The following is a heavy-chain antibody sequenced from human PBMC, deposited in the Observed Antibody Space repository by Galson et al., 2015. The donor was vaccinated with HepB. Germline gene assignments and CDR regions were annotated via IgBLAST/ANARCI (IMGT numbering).Heavy chain of an antibody. D-gene: IGHD3-3*01. Sequence: SVKVSCKASGYTFTDYVVNWVRQAPGQGLEWMGWMNTNTGKPTYAPGFAGRFVFSLDTSVTTAYLQISSLETDDTAVYYCARSPLRFLDLLPYYDYCYMDVGGEGTTVTVSS. CDR3: ARSPLRFLDLLPYYDYCYMDV. V-gene: IGHV7-4-1*02. CDR1: GYTFTDYV. J-gene: IGHJ6*03. CDR2: MNTNTGKP.